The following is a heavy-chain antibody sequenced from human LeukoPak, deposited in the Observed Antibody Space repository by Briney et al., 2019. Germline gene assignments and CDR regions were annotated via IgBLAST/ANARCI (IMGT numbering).Heavy chain of an antibody. Sequence: PSETLSLTCTVSGGSISSYYWSWIRQPAGKGLELIGRIYTSGTTNYNPSLKSRVTMSVDTSKNQSSLKLSSLTASDTAVYYCARAPTGTGGWNWFDPWGQGTLVTVSS. CDR3: ARAPTGTGGWNWFDP. CDR2: IYTSGTT. J-gene: IGHJ5*02. D-gene: IGHD1-14*01. V-gene: IGHV4-4*07. CDR1: GGSISSYY.